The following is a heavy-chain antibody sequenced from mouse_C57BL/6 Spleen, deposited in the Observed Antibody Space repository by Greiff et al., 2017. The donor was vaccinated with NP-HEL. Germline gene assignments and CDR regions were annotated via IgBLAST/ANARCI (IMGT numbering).Heavy chain of an antibody. CDR2: ISSGGDYI. J-gene: IGHJ3*01. Sequence: EVQGVESGEGLVKPGGSLKLSCAASGFTFSSYAMSWVRQTPEKRLEWVAYISSGGDYIYYADTVKGRFTISRDNARNTLYLQMSSLKSEDTAMYYCTRERNPTRFAYWGQGTLVTVSA. V-gene: IGHV5-9-1*02. CDR1: GFTFSSYA. D-gene: IGHD1-1*01. CDR3: TRERNPTRFAY.